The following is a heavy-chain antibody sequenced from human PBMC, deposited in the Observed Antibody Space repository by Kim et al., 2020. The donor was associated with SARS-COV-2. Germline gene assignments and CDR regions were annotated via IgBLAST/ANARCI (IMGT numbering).Heavy chain of an antibody. J-gene: IGHJ4*02. CDR2: IFPTGPA. V-gene: IGHV4-59*08. CDR1: GGSISTFY. CDR3: ARLRGRAGGAHLDN. D-gene: IGHD3-10*01. Sequence: SETLSLTCTVSGGSISTFYWGWIRQPPGKGLEWIGCIFPTGPANYTPSLKSRVTLSVDTSKNQFSLKLKSVTAADTAVYYCARLRGRAGGAHLDNWSQGTLVTVA.